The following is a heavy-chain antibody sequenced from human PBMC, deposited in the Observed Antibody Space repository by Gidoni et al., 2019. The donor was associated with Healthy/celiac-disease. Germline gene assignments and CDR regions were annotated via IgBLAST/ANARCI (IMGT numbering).Heavy chain of an antibody. CDR1: GGSISSGDYY. D-gene: IGHD2-21*01. CDR3: ARDQFQSYYYGMDV. J-gene: IGHJ6*02. V-gene: IGHV4-30-4*01. Sequence: QVQLQESGPGLVKPSQTLSLTCTVPGGSISSGDYYWSWIRQPPGKGLEWIGDIYYSGSTYYNPSLKSRVTISVDTSKNQFSLKLSSVTAADTAVYYCARDQFQSYYYGMDVWGQGTTVTVSS. CDR2: IYYSGST.